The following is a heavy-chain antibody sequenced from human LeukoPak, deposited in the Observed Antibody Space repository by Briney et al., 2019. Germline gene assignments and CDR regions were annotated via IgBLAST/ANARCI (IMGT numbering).Heavy chain of an antibody. D-gene: IGHD3-3*01. CDR2: IHISGNT. Sequence: PSETLSLTCTVSGGSTSSSNYYWGWIRQPPGKGLEWIGGIHISGNTYYNPSLKSRVTISVDTSKNQFSLKLSSVTAADTAVYYCARLGAGPTYYDFWSGYSSFYFDYWGQGTLVTVSS. CDR1: GGSTSSSNYY. CDR3: ARLGAGPTYYDFWSGYSSFYFDY. V-gene: IGHV4-39*01. J-gene: IGHJ4*02.